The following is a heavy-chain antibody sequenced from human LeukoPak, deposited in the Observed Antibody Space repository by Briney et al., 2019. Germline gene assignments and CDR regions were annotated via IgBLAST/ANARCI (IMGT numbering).Heavy chain of an antibody. CDR2: MYTSGST. J-gene: IGHJ3*02. D-gene: IGHD1-14*01. V-gene: IGHV4-4*07. Sequence: SETLSLTCTVSGGSISSYYWSWLRQPVGKGLEWIGRMYTSGSTNYNPSLKSRVTMSVDTSKNQFSLKLSSVTATDTAVYYCARHEWGITNAFDIWGQGAMVTVSS. CDR3: ARHEWGITNAFDI. CDR1: GGSISSYY.